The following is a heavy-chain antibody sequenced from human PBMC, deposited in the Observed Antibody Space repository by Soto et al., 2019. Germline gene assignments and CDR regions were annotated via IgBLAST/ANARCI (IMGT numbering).Heavy chain of an antibody. CDR2: IIPIFGTA. Sequence: QVQLVQSGAEVKKPGSSVKVSCKASGGTFSSYAISWVRQAPGQGLECMGGIIPIFGTANYAQKFQGRVTITADESTSTAYMEVSSPRSEATAVYYGARDLLGYDSSSADYWGQGTLVTVSS. CDR1: GGTFSSYA. J-gene: IGHJ4*02. CDR3: ARDLLGYDSSSADY. D-gene: IGHD3-22*01. V-gene: IGHV1-69*12.